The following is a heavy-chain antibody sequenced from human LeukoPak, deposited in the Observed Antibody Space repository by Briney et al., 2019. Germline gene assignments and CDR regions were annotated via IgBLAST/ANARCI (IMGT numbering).Heavy chain of an antibody. Sequence: ASVKVSCKASGYIFSDYAVQWVRQAPGQGLEWMGWINAGNGKTEYSQKFQGRVTITRETSASTAYMELSGLRSEDTAVYYCARARWTSTVTTYYLDYWGQGTLVTVSS. CDR1: GYIFSDYA. D-gene: IGHD4-17*01. V-gene: IGHV1-3*01. CDR2: INAGNGKT. CDR3: ARARWTSTVTTYYLDY. J-gene: IGHJ4*02.